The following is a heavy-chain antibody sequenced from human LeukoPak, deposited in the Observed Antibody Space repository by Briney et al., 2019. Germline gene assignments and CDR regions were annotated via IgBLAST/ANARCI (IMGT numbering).Heavy chain of an antibody. CDR3: VTDSLSTIFWRGNAFDI. J-gene: IGHJ3*02. CDR1: IDTFSSYA. D-gene: IGHD3-9*01. V-gene: IGHV1-69*01. Sequence: GSSVKVSCKASIDTFSSYAISWVRQAPGQGLEWMGGIFPIFDTTNYAQKFQGRVTITADESTSTAYMELSSLRSEDTAVYYCVTDSLSTIFWRGNAFDIWGQGTMVTVSS. CDR2: IFPIFDTT.